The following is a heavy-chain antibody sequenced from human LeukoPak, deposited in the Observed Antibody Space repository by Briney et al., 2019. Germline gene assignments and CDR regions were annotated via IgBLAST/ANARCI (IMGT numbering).Heavy chain of an antibody. D-gene: IGHD4-17*01. Sequence: GASVKVSCKASGGTFSSYAISWVRQAPGQGLEWMGGIIPIFGTANYAQKFQGRVTITADKSTSTAYMELSSLRSEDTAVYYCAREGDSGMTTVTTFDYWGPGTLVTVSS. CDR3: AREGDSGMTTVTTFDY. J-gene: IGHJ4*02. V-gene: IGHV1-69*06. CDR1: GGTFSSYA. CDR2: IIPIFGTA.